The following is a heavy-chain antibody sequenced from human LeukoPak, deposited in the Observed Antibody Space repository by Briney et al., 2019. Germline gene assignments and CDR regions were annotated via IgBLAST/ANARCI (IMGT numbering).Heavy chain of an antibody. V-gene: IGHV3-23*01. J-gene: IGHJ6*02. Sequence: PGGSLRLSCAASRFSFTDYAMNWARQAPGKGLEWVSSISSSGGTTNHADSVKGRFTISRDNSKDTLWLQMNSLRAEDTAAYYCAKVRSSNYYYYYGMDVWGQGTTVTVSS. CDR2: ISSSGGTT. D-gene: IGHD6-13*01. CDR3: AKVRSSNYYYYYGMDV. CDR1: RFSFTDYA.